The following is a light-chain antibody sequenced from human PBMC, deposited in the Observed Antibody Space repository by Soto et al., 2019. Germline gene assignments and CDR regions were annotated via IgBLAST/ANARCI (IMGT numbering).Light chain of an antibody. J-gene: IGLJ1*01. CDR1: SGDIGGYDY. V-gene: IGLV2-8*01. CDR2: EVT. Sequence: QSALTQPPSASGSPGQSVTISCTGTSGDIGGYDYVSWYQQHPGKAPKLMIYEVTKRPLGVPDRFSGSKSGNTASLTVSGLQAEDEADYYCSSYAGGNNPYVFGTGTKLTVL. CDR3: SSYAGGNNPYV.